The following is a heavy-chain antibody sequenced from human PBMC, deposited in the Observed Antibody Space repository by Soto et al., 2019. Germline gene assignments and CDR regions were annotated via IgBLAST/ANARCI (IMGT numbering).Heavy chain of an antibody. V-gene: IGHV1-69*13. CDR1: GGTFSSYA. CDR2: IIPIFGTA. D-gene: IGHD3-22*01. J-gene: IGHJ4*02. CDR3: ARGGDSSGYYYVDLDY. Sequence: SVKVSCKASGGTFSSYAISWVRQAPGQGLEWMGGIIPIFGTANYAQKFQGRVTITADESTSTAYMELSSLRSEDTAVYYCARGGDSSGYYYVDLDYWGQGTLVTVSS.